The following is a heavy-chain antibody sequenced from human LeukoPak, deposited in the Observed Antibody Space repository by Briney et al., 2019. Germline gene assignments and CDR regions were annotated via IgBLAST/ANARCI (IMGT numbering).Heavy chain of an antibody. CDR2: INSDGSTT. Sequence: PGGTLRLSCVASGFTFSSYWMHWVRQAPGKGQVWVSRINSDGSTTTYADSVRGRFTISRDNAKHTLYLQMNSLRAEDTAVYYCERGGFDTIGFDYRGQGTLVTVSS. CDR3: ERGGFDTIGFDY. J-gene: IGHJ4*02. D-gene: IGHD3-10*01. V-gene: IGHV3-74*01. CDR1: GFTFSSYW.